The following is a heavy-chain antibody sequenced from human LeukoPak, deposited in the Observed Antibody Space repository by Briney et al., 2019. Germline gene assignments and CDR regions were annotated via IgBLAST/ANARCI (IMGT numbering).Heavy chain of an antibody. J-gene: IGHJ4*02. D-gene: IGHD3-10*01. CDR3: AREDYYYASGV. CDR2: ISGSGSTI. CDR1: GFTFSDYY. V-gene: IGHV3-11*04. Sequence: GGSLRLSCAASGFTFSDYYMSWVRQAPGKGLEWVSYISGSGSTIYYSDSVKGRFTCSRDNAKNSLYMQMNSLRAEDTAVYFCAREDYYYASGVWGQGTLVTVSS.